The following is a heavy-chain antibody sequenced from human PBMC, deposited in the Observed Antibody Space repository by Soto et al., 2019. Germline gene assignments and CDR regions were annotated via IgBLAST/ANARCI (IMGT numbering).Heavy chain of an antibody. D-gene: IGHD2-21*01. CDR2: IYSGGNP. CDR1: GFSVGGNY. CDR3: ARGPNSDC. V-gene: IGHV3-53*01. J-gene: IGHJ4*02. Sequence: EERLVQSGGGLVQPGGSLRLSCAASGFSVGGNYMSWVRQAPGKGLELVSLIYSGGNPFYADSMKGRFTLSRDNPNNMLYLPMDSLRAEDTAVYYCARGPNSDCWGQGTLVIVSS.